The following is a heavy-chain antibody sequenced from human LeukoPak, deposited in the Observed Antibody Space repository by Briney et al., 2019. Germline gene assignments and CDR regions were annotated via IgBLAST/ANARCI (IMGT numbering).Heavy chain of an antibody. CDR1: GFTFDDYA. CDR2: ISWNSGSI. V-gene: IGHV3-9*01. CDR3: EVNYYYYMDV. Sequence: QPGGSLRLSCAASGFTFDDYAMHWVRQAPGKGLEWVSGISWNSGSIGYADSVKGRFTISRDNAKNSLYLQMNSLRAEDTAVYYCEVNYYYYMDVWGKGTTVTVSS. J-gene: IGHJ6*03.